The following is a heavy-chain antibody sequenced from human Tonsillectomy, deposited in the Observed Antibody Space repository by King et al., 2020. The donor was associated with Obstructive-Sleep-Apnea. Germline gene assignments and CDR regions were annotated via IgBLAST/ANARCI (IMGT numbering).Heavy chain of an antibody. CDR3: ANLKGATRDKNFDY. Sequence: VQLVESGGGVVQPGRSLRLSCAASGFTFSSYAMNWVRQAPGRGLEGVAVISSDGSNKYYTDSVKGRFTISRDKSKNRLYLQMNSLRAEDTAVYYCANLKGATRDKNFDYWGQGTLVTVSS. CDR1: GFTFSSYA. CDR2: ISSDGSNK. V-gene: IGHV3-30*04. J-gene: IGHJ4*02. D-gene: IGHD1-26*01.